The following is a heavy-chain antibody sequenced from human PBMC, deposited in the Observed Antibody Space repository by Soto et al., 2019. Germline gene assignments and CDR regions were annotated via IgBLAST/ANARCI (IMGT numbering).Heavy chain of an antibody. J-gene: IGHJ4*02. CDR2: ISYDGSNK. V-gene: IGHV3-30*18. CDR1: GFTFSSYG. D-gene: IGHD3-9*01. CDR3: AKDRYRFLRYFDPSYFDY. Sequence: QVQLVESGGGVVQPGRSLRLSCAAFGFTFSSYGMHWVRQAPGKGLEWVAVISYDGSNKYYADSVKGRFTISRDNSKNTLYLQMNSLRAEDTAVYYCAKDRYRFLRYFDPSYFDYWGQGTLVTVSS.